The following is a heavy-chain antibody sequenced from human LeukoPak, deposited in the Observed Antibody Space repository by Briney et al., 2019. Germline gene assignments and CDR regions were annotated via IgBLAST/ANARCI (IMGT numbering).Heavy chain of an antibody. CDR1: GGSFSGYY. V-gene: IGHV4-34*01. D-gene: IGHD3-3*01. CDR3: ARYDFWSGYCLDY. CDR2: INHSGST. Sequence: SETLSLTCAVYGGSFSGYYWSWIRQPPGKGLEWIGEINHSGSTNCNPSLKSRVTISVDTSKNQFSLKLSSVTAADTAVYYCARYDFWSGYCLDYWGQGTLVTVSS. J-gene: IGHJ4*02.